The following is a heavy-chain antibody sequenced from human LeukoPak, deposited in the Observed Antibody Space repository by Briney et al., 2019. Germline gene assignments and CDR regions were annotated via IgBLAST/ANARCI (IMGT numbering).Heavy chain of an antibody. J-gene: IGHJ4*02. CDR3: ARDLTVAGTLDY. Sequence: SETLSLTCTVSGGSISSYYWSWIRQPAGKGLGWIGRIYTSGSTNYNPSLKSRVTMSVDTSKNQFSLKLSSVTAADTAVYYCARDLTVAGTLDYWGQGTLVTVSS. V-gene: IGHV4-4*07. CDR2: IYTSGST. D-gene: IGHD6-19*01. CDR1: GGSISSYY.